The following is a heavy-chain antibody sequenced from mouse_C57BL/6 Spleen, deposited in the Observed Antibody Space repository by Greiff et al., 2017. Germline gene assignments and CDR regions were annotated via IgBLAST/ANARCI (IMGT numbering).Heavy chain of an antibody. V-gene: IGHV1-43*01. Sequence: VQLQQSGPELVKPGASVKISCKASGYSFTGYYMHWVKQSSEKSLEWIGEINPSTGGTSYNQKFKGKATLTVDKSSSTAYMQLKSLTSEDSAVYYCARAYYSNPYYFGYWGQGTTLTVSS. D-gene: IGHD2-5*01. CDR3: ARAYYSNPYYFGY. CDR1: GYSFTGYY. CDR2: INPSTGGT. J-gene: IGHJ2*01.